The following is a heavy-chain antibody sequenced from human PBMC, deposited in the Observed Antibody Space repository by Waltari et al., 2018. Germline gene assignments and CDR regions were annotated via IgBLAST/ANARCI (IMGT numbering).Heavy chain of an antibody. CDR1: GYSFVSHD. CDR2: IRPYNGYK. Sequence: QVQLVQSGPAMKKPGASVKVSCKASGYSFVSHDLIWARQAPGQGLEWMGWIRPYNGYKKYIQNFQARLTLTTDTSTSAAYMELRSLRSDDTAVYYCARVYPVVSLYDPVRGFDYWGQGTLVTVSS. CDR3: ARVYPVVSLYDPVRGFDY. J-gene: IGHJ4*02. D-gene: IGHD5-12*01. V-gene: IGHV1-18*01.